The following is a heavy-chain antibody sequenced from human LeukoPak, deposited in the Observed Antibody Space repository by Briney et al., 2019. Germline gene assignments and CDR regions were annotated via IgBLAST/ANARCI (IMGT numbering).Heavy chain of an antibody. CDR3: ARSGSGWFELDY. CDR1: VFTFTSDA. Sequence: VRSLRLSCAASVFTFTSDAIGCGRGAPGRGLDCVSGIYGTGGSTYYADSVRGRFTISRDISKNTLYLQMNSLRDEDRAVYYCARSGSGWFELDYWGQGLVVTDSS. J-gene: IGHJ4*02. D-gene: IGHD6-19*01. CDR2: IYGTGGST. V-gene: IGHV3-23*01.